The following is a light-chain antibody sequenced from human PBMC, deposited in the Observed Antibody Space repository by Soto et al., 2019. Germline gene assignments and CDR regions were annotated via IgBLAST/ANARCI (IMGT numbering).Light chain of an antibody. J-gene: IGKJ2*01. CDR2: TAS. CDR3: QQYYNWPLEYT. Sequence: EIVMTQSPGTLSVSPGERVTLSCRASQSVSSNVAWYQQKPGQAPRLLIFTASLRATGVPARFSGSGSGTEFTLTISSLQSEDFAVYWCQQYYNWPLEYTFGQGTKLEI. V-gene: IGKV3-15*01. CDR1: QSVSSN.